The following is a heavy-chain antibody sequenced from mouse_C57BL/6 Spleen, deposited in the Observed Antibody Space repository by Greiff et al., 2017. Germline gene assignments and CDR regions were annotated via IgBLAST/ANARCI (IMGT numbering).Heavy chain of an antibody. J-gene: IGHJ2*01. V-gene: IGHV2-9-1*01. CDR3: ARNGIYDGYYVGYFDY. CDR2: IWTGGGT. D-gene: IGHD2-3*01. Sequence: VQRVESGPGLVAPSQSLSITCTVSGFSLTSYAISWVRQPPGKGLEWLGVIWTGGGTNYNSALKSRLSISKDNSKSQVFLKMNSLQTDDTARYYCARNGIYDGYYVGYFDYWGQGTTLTVSS. CDR1: GFSLTSYA.